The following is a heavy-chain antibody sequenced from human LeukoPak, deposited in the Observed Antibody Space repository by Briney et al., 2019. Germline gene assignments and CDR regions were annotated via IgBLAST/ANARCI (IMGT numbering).Heavy chain of an antibody. CDR3: ARGTYNYGYGDS. CDR2: FYYSETT. V-gene: IGHV4-59*03. CDR1: GASSSNHF. D-gene: IGHD5-18*01. J-gene: IGHJ4*02. Sequence: SETLSLTCSVSGASSSNHFWSWIRQPPGKGLEWVGYFYYSETTTYNPSLKSRVTISIDTSKNQFSLKLTSVTAADTAVYYCARGTYNYGYGDSWGQGTLVTVSS.